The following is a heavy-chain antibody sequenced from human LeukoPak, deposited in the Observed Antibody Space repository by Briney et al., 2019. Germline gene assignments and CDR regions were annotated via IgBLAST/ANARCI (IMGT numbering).Heavy chain of an antibody. V-gene: IGHV3-20*01. CDR3: VVTAAAGIGDYYGMDV. CDR2: INWNGGST. J-gene: IGHJ6*02. Sequence: GGSLRLSCAASGFTFSSYAMSWVRQAPGKGLEWVSGINWNGGSTGYADSVKGRFTISRDNAKNSLYLQMNSLRAEDTALYHCVVTAAAGIGDYYGMDVWGQGTTVTVSS. D-gene: IGHD6-13*01. CDR1: GFTFSSYA.